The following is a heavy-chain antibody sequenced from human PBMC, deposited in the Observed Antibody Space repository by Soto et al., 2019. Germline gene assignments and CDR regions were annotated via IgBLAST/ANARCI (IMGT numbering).Heavy chain of an antibody. CDR2: INAGNGNT. D-gene: IGHD2-15*01. Sequence: QVQLVQSGAEVKKPGASVKVSCKASGYTFTSYAMHWVRQAPGQRLEWMGWINAGNGNTKYSQKFQGRVTITRDTAASTAYMEMSSLRSEDTAVYYCARVAVRNWFDPWGQGTLVTVSS. CDR1: GYTFTSYA. V-gene: IGHV1-3*01. CDR3: ARVAVRNWFDP. J-gene: IGHJ5*02.